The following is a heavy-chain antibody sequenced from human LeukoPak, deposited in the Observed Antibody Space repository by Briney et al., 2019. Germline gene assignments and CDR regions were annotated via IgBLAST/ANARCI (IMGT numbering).Heavy chain of an antibody. CDR1: GGSFDNSYC. CDR3: ARGSDDYKLGNY. V-gene: IGHV4-39*01. Sequence: PSETLSLSCTVSGGSFDNSYCWTWVRQPPVRGPEWIATIYSSEFTYYNPSLRSRVTISGDRSKNLFSLKLSSVTAADTAVYYCARGSDDYKLGNYWGQGTLVTVSS. CDR2: IYSSEFT. D-gene: IGHD5-24*01. J-gene: IGHJ4*02.